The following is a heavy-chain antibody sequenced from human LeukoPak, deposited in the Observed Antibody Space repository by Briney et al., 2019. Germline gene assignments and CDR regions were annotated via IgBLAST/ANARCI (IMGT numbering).Heavy chain of an antibody. D-gene: IGHD6-19*01. CDR2: ITMSGSVI. V-gene: IGHV3-11*01. CDR1: GFTFRDYY. J-gene: IGHJ5*02. CDR3: ARGGWSRGWFDP. Sequence: GGSLRLSCAASGFTFRDYYMSWIRQAPGEGLEWISYITMSGSVIQYSASVKGRFTTSRDNAKNSVYLQMNSLRVEDTAVYYCARGGWSRGWFDPWGQGTLVTVSS.